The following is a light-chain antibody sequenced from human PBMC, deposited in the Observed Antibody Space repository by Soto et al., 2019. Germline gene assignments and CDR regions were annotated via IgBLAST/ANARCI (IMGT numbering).Light chain of an antibody. Sequence: IVFTQSPGTPSLSPGERATLSCRATQSVTSSYLAWYQQKPGQAPRLLIYGASSRATGIPDRFSGSGSGTDFTLTISRLEPEDFAVYYCHQYGRSRTFGQGTKVDIK. CDR3: HQYGRSRT. CDR2: GAS. V-gene: IGKV3-20*01. CDR1: QSVTSSY. J-gene: IGKJ1*01.